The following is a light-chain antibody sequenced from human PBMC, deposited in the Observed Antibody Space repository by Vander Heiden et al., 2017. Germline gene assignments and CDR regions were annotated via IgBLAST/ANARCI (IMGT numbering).Light chain of an antibody. CDR2: AAS. Sequence: ITPSPASLSASVGDRVTITCRASQSISSYLDWYQQKPGKAPKLLIYAASSLQSGVPSRFSGSGSGTDFTLTISSLQSEDFATYYCQQCYSTPLTFGGGTKVEIK. J-gene: IGKJ4*01. V-gene: IGKV1-39*01. CDR1: QSISSY. CDR3: QQCYSTPLT.